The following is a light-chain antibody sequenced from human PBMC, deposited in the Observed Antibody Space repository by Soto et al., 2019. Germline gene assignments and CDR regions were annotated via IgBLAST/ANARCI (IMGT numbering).Light chain of an antibody. V-gene: IGKV1-27*01. Sequence: DIQMTQSPSSLSASVGDRVTITCRASQGISIYLAWYQQTPGKVPKHLIYGASKLQSGVPSRFSGGGSGTNFTLTISSLQPEDVGTYYCQNYNRAPITFGRGTRLEIK. CDR3: QNYNRAPIT. CDR2: GAS. J-gene: IGKJ5*01. CDR1: QGISIY.